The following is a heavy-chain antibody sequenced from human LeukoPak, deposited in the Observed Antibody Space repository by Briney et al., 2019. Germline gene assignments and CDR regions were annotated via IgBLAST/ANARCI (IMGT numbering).Heavy chain of an antibody. D-gene: IGHD3-9*01. J-gene: IGHJ4*02. CDR2: ISAYNGNT. V-gene: IGHV1-18*04. CDR3: ARDYDILTGPSRPDY. CDR1: GYTFTSYG. Sequence: ASVKVSCKASGYTFTSYGISWVRQAPGQGLEWMGWISAYNGNTNYAQKLQGRVTMTTDTSTSTAYMELRSLRSDDTAVYYCARDYDILTGPSRPDYWGQGTLVIVSS.